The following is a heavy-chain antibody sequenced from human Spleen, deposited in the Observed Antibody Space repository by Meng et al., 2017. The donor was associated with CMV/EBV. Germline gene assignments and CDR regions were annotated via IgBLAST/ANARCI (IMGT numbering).Heavy chain of an antibody. CDR1: GVSFSGYY. D-gene: IGHD5-24*01. V-gene: IGHV4-34*01. J-gene: IGHJ4*02. CDR2: INHSGST. Sequence: QVQLQQGGAGLLKPSETVSLPCVVAGVSFSGYYWSWIRQPPGKGLEWIGEINHSGSTNYTPYLKSRVTISVDTSKNQFSLKLSSVTAADTAVYYCARSRDGYNFDYWGQGTLVTVSS. CDR3: ARSRDGYNFDY.